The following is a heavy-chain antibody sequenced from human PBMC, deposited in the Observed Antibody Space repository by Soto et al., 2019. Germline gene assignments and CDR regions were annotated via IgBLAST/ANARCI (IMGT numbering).Heavy chain of an antibody. V-gene: IGHV1-8*01. J-gene: IGHJ4*02. CDR2: MNPNSGNT. D-gene: IGHD1-7*01. CDR3: ARETGTHDY. Sequence: QVQLVQSGAEVKKPGASVKVSCKASGYTFTSYDINWVRQTSEQGLEWMGWMNPNSGNTGYTQKFQVRVTMTRNTSISTAYMELSSLRSEDTAVYYCARETGTHDYWGQGTLDTVSS. CDR1: GYTFTSYD.